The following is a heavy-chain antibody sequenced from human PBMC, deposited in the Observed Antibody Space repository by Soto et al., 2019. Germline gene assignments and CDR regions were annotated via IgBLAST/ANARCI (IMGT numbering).Heavy chain of an antibody. Sequence: QVQLVESGGGVLQPGKSLRLSCVASGFTFNTYGFHWVRQAPGKGMEWVSVIWSDGNNRYYADSVKGRFTISRDSSKNTLYLQMNSLRVEDTAVYYCAMIQLDTIMALDYWGQGTRVTVSS. CDR3: AMIQLDTIMALDY. J-gene: IGHJ4*02. CDR2: IWSDGNNR. V-gene: IGHV3-33*01. D-gene: IGHD1-1*01. CDR1: GFTFNTYG.